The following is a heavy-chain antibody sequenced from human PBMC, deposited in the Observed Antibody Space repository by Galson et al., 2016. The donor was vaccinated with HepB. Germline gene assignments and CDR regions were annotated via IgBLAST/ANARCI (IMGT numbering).Heavy chain of an antibody. J-gene: IGHJ3*02. D-gene: IGHD4-23*01. V-gene: IGHV1-46*01. CDR1: GYTFTSYY. Sequence: SVKVSCKASGYTFTSYYMHWVRQAPGQGLERMGIINPSGGSISYAQKFQGRVTMTRDTSTSTVYMELSSLRSEDTAVYYCARGRGNSGGFDAFDMWGQGTMVTVSS. CDR2: INPSGGSI. CDR3: ARGRGNSGGFDAFDM.